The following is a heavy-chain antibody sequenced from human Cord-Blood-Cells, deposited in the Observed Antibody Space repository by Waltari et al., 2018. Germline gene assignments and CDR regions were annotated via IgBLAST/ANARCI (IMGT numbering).Heavy chain of an antibody. V-gene: IGHV4-31*03. J-gene: IGHJ6*02. Sequence: QVQLQESGPGLVKPSQTLSLTCTVSGGSISSGGYYWSWIRQHPGKGLEWIGYIYYSGSTYYNPSLKMRVTISVDTSKNQFSLKLSSVTAADTAVYYCARESKYCSGGSCLYYYYGMDVWGQGTTVTVSS. D-gene: IGHD2-15*01. CDR1: GGSISSGGYY. CDR3: ARESKYCSGGSCLYYYYGMDV. CDR2: IYYSGST.